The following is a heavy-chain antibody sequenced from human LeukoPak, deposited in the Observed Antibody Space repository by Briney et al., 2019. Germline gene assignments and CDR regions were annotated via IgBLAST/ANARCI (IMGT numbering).Heavy chain of an antibody. CDR2: ISAYNGNT. J-gene: IGHJ5*02. D-gene: IGHD4-17*01. CDR3: ARADYGDYTTGFDP. V-gene: IGHV1-18*01. CDR1: GYTFTSFG. Sequence: ASVKVSCKASGYTFTSFGTSWVRQAPGQGLEWMGWISAYNGNTNYAQKLQGRVTMTTDTSTSTAYMELRSLRSDDTAVYYCARADYGDYTTGFDPWGQGTLVTVSS.